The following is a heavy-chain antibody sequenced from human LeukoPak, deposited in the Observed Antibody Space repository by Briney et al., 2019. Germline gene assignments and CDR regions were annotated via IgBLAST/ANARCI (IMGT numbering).Heavy chain of an antibody. CDR2: IHSGGST. CDR1: GFTVSSSF. CDR3: VKDDSYYYDSGGYPT. V-gene: IGHV3-66*01. J-gene: IGHJ3*01. D-gene: IGHD3-22*01. Sequence: GGSLRLSCAASGFTVSSSFLSWVRQAPGKGLEWVSVIHSGGSTYYADSVKGRFTISRDNSKNTLYLQMNSLRAEDTAVYYCVKDDSYYYDSGGYPTWGQGTMVTVSS.